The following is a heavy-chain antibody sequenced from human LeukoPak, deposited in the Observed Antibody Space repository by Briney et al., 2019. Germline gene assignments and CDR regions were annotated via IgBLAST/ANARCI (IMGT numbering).Heavy chain of an antibody. J-gene: IGHJ4*02. CDR2: ISGSGGGT. CDR3: AKEDSSSSRYYFEY. CDR1: GFAFSTYA. D-gene: IGHD6-6*01. V-gene: IGHV3-23*01. Sequence: GVSLRLSCAASGFAFSTYAMSWVRQAPGMGLEWVSAISGSGGGTYYADSVKGRFTISRDNAKNTLYLLMNILRAEDTAVYYCAKEDSSSSRYYFEYWGQGTLVTVSS.